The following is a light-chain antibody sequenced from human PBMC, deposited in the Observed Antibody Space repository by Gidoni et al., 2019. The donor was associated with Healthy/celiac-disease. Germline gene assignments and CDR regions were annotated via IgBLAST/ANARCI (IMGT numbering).Light chain of an antibody. CDR3: QQYDSTPFT. J-gene: IGKJ3*01. CDR2: WAS. Sequence: DIVMTQSPDSLPVSLGERATINCKSSQSVLYSSNSKNYLAWDQQKPGQPPKLLIYWASTRESGVPERFSGSGSGTDFTLTISSLQAEDVAVYYCQQYDSTPFTFGPGAKVDIK. V-gene: IGKV4-1*01. CDR1: QSVLYSSNSKNY.